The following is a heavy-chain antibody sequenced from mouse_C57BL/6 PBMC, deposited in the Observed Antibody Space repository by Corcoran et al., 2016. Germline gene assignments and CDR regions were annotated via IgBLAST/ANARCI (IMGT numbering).Heavy chain of an antibody. J-gene: IGHJ3*01. CDR2: INTYSGVP. CDR3: ARRYYGSSYYFDY. V-gene: IGHV9-3*01. Sequence: QIQLVQSGPELKKPGETVKISCKASGYTFTTYGMSWVKQAPGKGLKWMGWINTYSGVPTYADDFKGRFAFSLETSASTAYLQINNLKNEDTATYFCARRYYGSSYYFDYWGQGTLVTVSA. D-gene: IGHD1-1*01. CDR1: GYTFTTYG.